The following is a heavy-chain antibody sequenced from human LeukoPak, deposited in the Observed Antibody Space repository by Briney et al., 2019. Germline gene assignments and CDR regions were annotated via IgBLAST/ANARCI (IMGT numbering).Heavy chain of an antibody. V-gene: IGHV1-8*03. Sequence: GSVKVSCKASGYTFSSCDINWVRQATGQGLEWMGWMDPNSGNTVYAQKFQGRVTITRNTSISTAYMELSSLRSEDTAVYYCARFITMRVVVLLWGYYFDYWGQGTLVTVSS. CDR3: ARFITMRVVVLLWGYYFDY. CDR1: GYTFSSCD. CDR2: MDPNSGNT. D-gene: IGHD3-22*01. J-gene: IGHJ4*02.